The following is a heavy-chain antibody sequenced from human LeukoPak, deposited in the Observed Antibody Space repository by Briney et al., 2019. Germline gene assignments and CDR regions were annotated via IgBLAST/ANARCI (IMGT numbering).Heavy chain of an antibody. J-gene: IGHJ4*02. D-gene: IGHD4-17*01. V-gene: IGHV3-30*02. CDR2: IRYDGNNK. Sequence: GGSLRLSCAASGFTFSSYGVHWVRQAPGKGLEWVAFIRYDGNNKHYTDSVKGRFTISRDNSKNTLYLQMNSLRAEDTAVYYCAKDRYGDFLGFDYWGQGTLVTVSS. CDR1: GFTFSSYG. CDR3: AKDRYGDFLGFDY.